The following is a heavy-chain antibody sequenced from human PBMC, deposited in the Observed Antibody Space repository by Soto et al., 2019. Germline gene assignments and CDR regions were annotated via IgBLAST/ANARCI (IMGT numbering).Heavy chain of an antibody. V-gene: IGHV3-23*01. Sequence: GGSLRLSCAASGFSFGNYAMSWIRQAPGKGLEWLSGISGSAGTIYYADSAKGRFIISRDNSHNTLHLQMSSLRAEDTAVYYCANWGKSGSDYWGQGTLVTVSS. CDR1: GFSFGNYA. CDR2: ISGSAGTI. J-gene: IGHJ4*02. D-gene: IGHD3-16*01. CDR3: ANWGKSGSDY.